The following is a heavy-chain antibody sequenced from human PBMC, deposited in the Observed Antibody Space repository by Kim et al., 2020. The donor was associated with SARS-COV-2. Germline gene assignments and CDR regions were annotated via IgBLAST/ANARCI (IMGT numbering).Heavy chain of an antibody. J-gene: IGHJ4*02. Sequence: GGSLRLSCVASGFTFNHFAMHWVRQAPGKELAWVSLISYDGRHTKYADSVKGRFTISRDDSKNTLFLQMNSLRDEDTGVYYCAREITGFYPAYWGPGTL. CDR3: AREITGFYPAY. D-gene: IGHD3-9*01. V-gene: IGHV3-30*04. CDR1: GFTFNHFA. CDR2: ISYDGRHT.